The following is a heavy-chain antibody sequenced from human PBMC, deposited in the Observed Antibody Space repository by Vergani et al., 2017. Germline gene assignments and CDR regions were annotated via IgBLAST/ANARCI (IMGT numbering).Heavy chain of an antibody. V-gene: IGHV3-30-3*01. CDR3: AREVPGYKNRPRDV. CDR1: GFTFSSYA. Sequence: QVQLVQSGAEVKKPGASVKVSCKASGFTFSSYAMHWVRQAPGKGLEWVAVISYDGSNKYYADSVKGRFTISRDNSKNTLYLQMNSLRAEDTAVYYCAREVPGYKNRPRDVWGKGTTVTVSS. CDR2: ISYDGSNK. D-gene: IGHD2-2*01. J-gene: IGHJ6*04.